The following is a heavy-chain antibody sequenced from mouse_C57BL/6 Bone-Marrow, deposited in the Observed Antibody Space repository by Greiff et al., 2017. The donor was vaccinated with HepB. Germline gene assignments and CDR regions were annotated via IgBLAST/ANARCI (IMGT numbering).Heavy chain of an antibody. J-gene: IGHJ2*01. D-gene: IGHD1-1*02. CDR1: GYAFSSSW. Sequence: VKLMESGPELVKPGASVKISCKASGYAFSSSWMNWVKQRPGKGLEWIGRIYPGDGDTNYNGKFKGKATLTADKSSSTAYMQLSSLTSEDSAVYFCARRWAYFDYWGQGTTLTVSS. CDR3: ARRWAYFDY. V-gene: IGHV1-82*01. CDR2: IYPGDGDT.